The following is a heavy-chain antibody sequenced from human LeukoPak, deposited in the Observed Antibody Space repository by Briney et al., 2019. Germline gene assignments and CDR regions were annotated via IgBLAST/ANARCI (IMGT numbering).Heavy chain of an antibody. V-gene: IGHV3-21*01. D-gene: IGHD2-21*02. Sequence: GGSLRLSCAASGFTFGSYSMNWVRQAPGEGLEWVSSISSSSSYIYYADSVKGRFTISRDNAKNSLYLQMNSLRAEDTAVYYCATQTAPNDYWGQGTLVTVSS. CDR2: ISSSSSYI. CDR3: ATQTAPNDY. J-gene: IGHJ4*02. CDR1: GFTFGSYS.